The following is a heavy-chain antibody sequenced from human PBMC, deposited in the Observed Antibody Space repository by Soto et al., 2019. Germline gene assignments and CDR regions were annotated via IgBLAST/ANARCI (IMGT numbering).Heavy chain of an antibody. J-gene: IGHJ3*02. D-gene: IGHD1-26*01. CDR2: IYYSGST. CDR1: GGSISSYY. CDR3: ARRWGYAFDI. Sequence: QVQLQESGPGLVKPSETLSLTCTVSGGSISSYYWSWIRQPPGKGLEWIGYIYYSGSTNYNPSLKSRVTISVATSKNQSSRKLSSVTAADTAVYYCARRWGYAFDIWGQGTMVTVSS. V-gene: IGHV4-59*08.